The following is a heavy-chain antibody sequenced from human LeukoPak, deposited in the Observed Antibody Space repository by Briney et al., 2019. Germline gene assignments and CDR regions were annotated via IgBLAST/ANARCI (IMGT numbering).Heavy chain of an antibody. CDR3: ASWCSSTSCPSYYYYGMDV. V-gene: IGHV1-2*02. CDR1: GYTFTGYY. Sequence: ASVKVSFKASGYTFTGYYMHWVRQAPGQGLEWMGWINPNSGGTNYAQKFQGRVTMTRDTSISTAYMELSRLRSDDTAVYYCASWCSSTSCPSYYYYGMDVWGQGTTVTVSS. CDR2: INPNSGGT. J-gene: IGHJ6*02. D-gene: IGHD2-2*01.